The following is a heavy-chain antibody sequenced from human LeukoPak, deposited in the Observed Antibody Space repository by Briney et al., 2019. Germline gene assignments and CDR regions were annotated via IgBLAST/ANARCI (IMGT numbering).Heavy chain of an antibody. Sequence: SETLSLTCAVYGGSFSGYCWSWIRQPPGKGLEWIGRIYTSGSTNYNPSLKSRVTISVDTSKNQFSLKLSSVTAADTAVYYCAREGELPFDYWGQGTLVTVSS. D-gene: IGHD1-26*01. V-gene: IGHV4-4*08. CDR3: AREGELPFDY. CDR2: IYTSGST. J-gene: IGHJ4*02. CDR1: GGSFSGYC.